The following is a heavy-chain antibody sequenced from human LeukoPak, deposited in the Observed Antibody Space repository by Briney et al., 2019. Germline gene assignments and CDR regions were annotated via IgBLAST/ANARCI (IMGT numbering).Heavy chain of an antibody. V-gene: IGHV1-2*02. Sequence: ASVKLSCTASGYTFTGYYMHWVRQAPGQGLEWMGWINPNSGGTNYAQKFQGRVTMTRDTSISTAYMELSRLRSDETAVYYCARALCSGGSCYYYYYGMDVWGQGTTVTVSS. D-gene: IGHD2-15*01. J-gene: IGHJ6*02. CDR1: GYTFTGYY. CDR2: INPNSGGT. CDR3: ARALCSGGSCYYYYYGMDV.